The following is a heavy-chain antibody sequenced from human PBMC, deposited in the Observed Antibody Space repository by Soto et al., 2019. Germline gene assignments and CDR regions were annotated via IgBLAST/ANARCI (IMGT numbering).Heavy chain of an antibody. CDR3: ERGSKGGFDFWSGLFLDY. D-gene: IGHD3-3*01. V-gene: IGHV1-8*01. J-gene: IGHJ4*02. CDR1: GYTFTNYD. Sequence: ASVKVSCKASGYTFTNYDINWVRQATGQGLEWMGWMNPNSGNTGYAQKFQGRVTMTRNTSISTAYMELSSLRSEDTAVYYCERGSKGGFDFWSGLFLDYWGQGTLVTVS. CDR2: MNPNSGNT.